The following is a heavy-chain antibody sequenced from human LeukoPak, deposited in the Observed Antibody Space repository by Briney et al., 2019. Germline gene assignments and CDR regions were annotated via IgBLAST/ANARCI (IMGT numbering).Heavy chain of an antibody. J-gene: IGHJ5*02. D-gene: IGHD1-26*01. CDR2: ISSSGSTI. CDR1: GFTFSDYY. CDR3: ARDLIVGATCWFDP. V-gene: IGHV3-11*01. Sequence: GGSLRLSCAASGFTFSDYYMSWIRQAPGKGLEWGSYISSSGSTIYYADSVKGRFTISRDNAKNSLYLQMNSLRAEDTAVYYCARDLIVGATCWFDPWGQGTLVTVSS.